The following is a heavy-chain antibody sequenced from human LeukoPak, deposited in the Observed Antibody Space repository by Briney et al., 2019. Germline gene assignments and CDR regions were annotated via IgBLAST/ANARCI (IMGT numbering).Heavy chain of an antibody. CDR2: IKQDGSEK. CDR1: GFTFSSYW. CDR3: ARVGGWPYYYYGMDV. V-gene: IGHV3-7*05. J-gene: IGHJ6*02. D-gene: IGHD6-19*01. Sequence: GGSLRLSCAASGFTFSSYWMSWVRQAPGKGLEWVANIKQDGSEKYYVDSVKGRFTISRDNAENSPYLQMNSLRAEDTAVYYCARVGGWPYYYYGMDVWGQGTTVTVSS.